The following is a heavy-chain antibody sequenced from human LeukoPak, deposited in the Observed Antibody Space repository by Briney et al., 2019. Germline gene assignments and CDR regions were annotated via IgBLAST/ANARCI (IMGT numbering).Heavy chain of an antibody. D-gene: IGHD1-26*01. CDR2: IRYDGSNK. Sequence: PGGSLRLSCAASGFTFSSYGMHWVRQAPGKGLEWVAFIRYDGSNKYYADSVKGRFTISRDNSKNTLYLQMNSLRAEDTAVYYCAKGQDEVVATIDYWGQGTLVTVSS. V-gene: IGHV3-30*02. CDR3: AKGQDEVVATIDY. J-gene: IGHJ4*02. CDR1: GFTFSSYG.